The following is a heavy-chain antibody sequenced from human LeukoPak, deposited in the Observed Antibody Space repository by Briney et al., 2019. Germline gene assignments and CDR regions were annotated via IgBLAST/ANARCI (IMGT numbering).Heavy chain of an antibody. D-gene: IGHD4-11*01. J-gene: IGHJ4*02. CDR1: GFTFSSYA. V-gene: IGHV3-48*03. CDR3: VRGAYSDYTRMLDY. Sequence: GGCLRLSCAASGFTFSSYAMSWVRQAPGKGLEWVSYISGSGRTIFHADSVKGRFTISRDNAKNSLYLQMNSLRAEDTAVYYCVRGAYSDYTRMLDYWGQGTLVTVSS. CDR2: ISGSGRTI.